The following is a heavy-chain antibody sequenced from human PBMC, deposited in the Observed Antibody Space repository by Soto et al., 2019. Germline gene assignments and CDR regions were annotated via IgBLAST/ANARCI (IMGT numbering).Heavy chain of an antibody. CDR1: GSSISSGYY. D-gene: IGHD6-19*01. Sequence: SKPLSLTRAVSGSSISSGYYWGWIRQPPGKGLEWIGSIYHSGSTYYNPSLKSRVTISVDTSKNQFSLKLSSVTAADTAVYYCARSISKCLVLTYYYYCYALDVPGQASTVSV. CDR3: ARSISKCLVLTYYYYCYALDV. J-gene: IGHJ6*02. V-gene: IGHV4-38-2*01. CDR2: IYHSGST.